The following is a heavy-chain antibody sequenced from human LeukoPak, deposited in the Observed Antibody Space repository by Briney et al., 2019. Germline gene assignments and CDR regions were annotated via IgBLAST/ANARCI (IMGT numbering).Heavy chain of an antibody. J-gene: IGHJ4*02. CDR3: TREYGSGWSGAGF. D-gene: IGHD6-19*01. Sequence: SETLSLTCTVSGGSISSYYWSWIRQPPGKGLEWIGYIYYSGSTNYNPSLKSRVTISVDTSKNQFSLKLSSVTAADTAVYYCTREYGSGWSGAGFWGQGTLVTVSS. CDR2: IYYSGST. V-gene: IGHV4-59*01. CDR1: GGSISSYY.